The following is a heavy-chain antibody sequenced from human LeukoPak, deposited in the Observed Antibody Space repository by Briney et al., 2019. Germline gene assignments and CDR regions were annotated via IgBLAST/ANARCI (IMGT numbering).Heavy chain of an antibody. J-gene: IGHJ4*02. V-gene: IGHV4-34*01. Sequence: SETLSLTCAVYGGSFSGYYWSWIRQPPGKGLEWIGEINHSGSTNYDPSLKSRVTISVDTSKNQFSLKLSSVTAADTAVYYCARHVSYYGSGSYYNRWGQGTLVTVSS. D-gene: IGHD3-10*01. CDR2: INHSGST. CDR3: ARHVSYYGSGSYYNR. CDR1: GGSFSGYY.